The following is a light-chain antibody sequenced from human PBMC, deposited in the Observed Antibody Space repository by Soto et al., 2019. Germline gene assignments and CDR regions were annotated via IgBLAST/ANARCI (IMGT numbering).Light chain of an antibody. J-gene: IGLJ2*01. CDR1: SSNIGSHS. Sequence: QSVLTQPPSASGTPGQRITISCSGSSSNIGSHSVNWYQQLPGTAPKLLIYRSSQRTSGVPDRFSGSKSGTSASLAISGLQSGDEADYYCSSYTSSSTLGVFGGGTKVTVL. V-gene: IGLV1-44*01. CDR3: SSYTSSSTLGV. CDR2: RSS.